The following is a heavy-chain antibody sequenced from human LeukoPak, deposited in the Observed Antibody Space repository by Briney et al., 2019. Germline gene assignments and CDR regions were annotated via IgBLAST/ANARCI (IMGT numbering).Heavy chain of an antibody. CDR2: IIPIFGTA. Sequence: SVKVSCKASGGTFSSYAISWVRQAPGQGLEWMGGIIPIFGTANYAQKFQGRVTITADKSTSTAYMELSSLRSEDTAVYYCARSPLPGITSTVYYFDYWGQGTLVTVSS. V-gene: IGHV1-69*06. D-gene: IGHD3-10*01. CDR1: GGTFSSYA. J-gene: IGHJ4*02. CDR3: ARSPLPGITSTVYYFDY.